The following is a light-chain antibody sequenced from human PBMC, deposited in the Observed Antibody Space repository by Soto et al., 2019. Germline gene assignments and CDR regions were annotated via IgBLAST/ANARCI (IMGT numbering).Light chain of an antibody. V-gene: IGKV3-15*01. CDR2: GAS. J-gene: IGKJ1*01. CDR1: QSVRSN. CDR3: QQYDNWPET. Sequence: EIVLTQSPATLSVYPGERATLSCRASQSVRSNLAWYQQKPGQAPRLLMYGASTRATGIPARFSGSGSGTEFTLTISSLQSEDLAVYYCQQYDNWPETFGQGTKV.